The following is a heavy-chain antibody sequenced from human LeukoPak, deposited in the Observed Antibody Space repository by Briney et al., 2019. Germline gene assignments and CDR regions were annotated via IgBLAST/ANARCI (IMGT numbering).Heavy chain of an antibody. V-gene: IGHV5-51*01. J-gene: IGHJ4*02. CDR3: ARSEMATVLSQDY. D-gene: IGHD5-24*01. CDR2: IYPGDSDT. CDR1: GYSFITYG. Sequence: GESLKISCKGFGYSFITYGIGWVRQMHGTGLEWMGIIYPGDSDTRYSPPFQGQVTISADKSISTAYLQWSSLKASDTAMYYCARSEMATVLSQDYWGQGTLVTVSS.